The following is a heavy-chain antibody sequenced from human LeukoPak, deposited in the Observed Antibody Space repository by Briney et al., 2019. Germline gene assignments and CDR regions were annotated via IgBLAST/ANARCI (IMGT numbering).Heavy chain of an antibody. CDR1: GYTLTELS. Sequence: ASVKVSCKVSGYTLTELSMHWVRQAPGKGFEWMGGFDPEDGETIYAQKFQGRVTMTEDTSTDTAYMELSSLRSEDTAVYYCATVGVSYGDFDYGMDVWGQGTTVTVSS. CDR3: ATVGVSYGDFDYGMDV. V-gene: IGHV1-24*01. CDR2: FDPEDGET. D-gene: IGHD4-17*01. J-gene: IGHJ6*02.